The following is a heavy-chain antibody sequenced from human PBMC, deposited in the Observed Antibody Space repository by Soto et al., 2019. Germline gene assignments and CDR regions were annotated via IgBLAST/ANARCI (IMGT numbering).Heavy chain of an antibody. J-gene: IGHJ4*01. CDR1: GFSFSPYA. V-gene: IGHV3-23*01. Sequence: PVGSLRLSCVTSGFSFSPYAMSWVRQAPGKGLEWVSGISGSGSNTYYADSVKGRFTISRDNSRNTMFLQMKSLRAEDAAIYFCATGVRLHFDIWGHGTLVTVSS. CDR2: ISGSGSNT. D-gene: IGHD4-17*01. CDR3: ATGVRLHFDI.